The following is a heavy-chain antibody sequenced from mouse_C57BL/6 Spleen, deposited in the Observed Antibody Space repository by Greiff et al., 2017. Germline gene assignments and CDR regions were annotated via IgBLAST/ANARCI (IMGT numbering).Heavy chain of an antibody. CDR1: GFSLTSYG. CDR2: IWSGGST. J-gene: IGHJ1*03. Sequence: QVQLKESGPGLVQPSQSLSITCTVSGFSLTSYGVHWVRQSPGKGLEWLGVIWSGGSTDYNAAFISRLSISKDNSKSQVFFKMNSLQADDTAIYYCARNWGYYGNYGYFDVWGTGTTVTVSS. D-gene: IGHD2-1*01. CDR3: ARNWGYYGNYGYFDV. V-gene: IGHV2-2*01.